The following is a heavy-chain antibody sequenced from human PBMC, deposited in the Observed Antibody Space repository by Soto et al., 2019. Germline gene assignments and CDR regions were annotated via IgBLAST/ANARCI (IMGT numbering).Heavy chain of an antibody. CDR3: ARDHTLVVPAAIDY. V-gene: IGHV1-3*01. J-gene: IGHJ4*02. CDR2: INAGNGNT. D-gene: IGHD2-2*01. CDR1: GYTFTSYA. Sequence: ASVKVSCKASGYTFTSYAMHWVRQAPGQRLEWMGWINAGNGNTKYSQKFQGRVTITRDTSASTAYMELSSLRSEDTAVYYCARDHTLVVPAAIDYWGQGTLVTVSS.